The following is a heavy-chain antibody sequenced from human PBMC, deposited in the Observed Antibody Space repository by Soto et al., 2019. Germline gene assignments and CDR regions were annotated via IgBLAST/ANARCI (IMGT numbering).Heavy chain of an antibody. D-gene: IGHD6-19*01. CDR3: ARVGSGWYKVGYYYGMDV. Sequence: PSQTLSLTCAISGDSVSSNSAAWNWIRQSPSRGLEWLGRTYYRSKWYNDYAVSVKSRITINPDTSKSQFSLQLNSVTPEDTAVYYCARVGSGWYKVGYYYGMDVWGQGTTVTVSS. CDR1: GDSVSSNSAA. V-gene: IGHV6-1*01. CDR2: TYYRSKWYN. J-gene: IGHJ6*02.